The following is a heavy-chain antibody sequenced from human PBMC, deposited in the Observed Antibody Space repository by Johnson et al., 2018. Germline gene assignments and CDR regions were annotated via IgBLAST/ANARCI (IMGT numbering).Heavy chain of an antibody. V-gene: IGHV3-49*05. CDR3: TRYSITAIVW. J-gene: IGHJ1*01. CDR1: GFTFGDYA. D-gene: IGHD3-22*01. CDR2: VRSKTFGGSP. Sequence: VQLQESGGGLVKPGRSLRPSCAASGFTFGDYAMNWFHQVPGKGLAWLAFVRSKTFGGSPHYAASVRGRFSISRDDSKSIAYLQMNSLETEDTAVYYCTRYSITAIVWWGQGTLVTVSS.